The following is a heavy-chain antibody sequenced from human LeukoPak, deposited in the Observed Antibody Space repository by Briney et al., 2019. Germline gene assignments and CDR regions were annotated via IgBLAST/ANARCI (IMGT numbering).Heavy chain of an antibody. J-gene: IGHJ4*02. Sequence: GGSLRLSCAASGFTFSSYTMNWVRQAPGKGLEWVSSLSSSTTYIYYADSVKGRFTISRDNAKNSLYLQMNSLRAEDTAVYYCAKANSVAPYDYWGQGTLVTVSS. CDR3: AKANSVAPYDY. CDR1: GFTFSSYT. D-gene: IGHD6-19*01. V-gene: IGHV3-21*01. CDR2: LSSSTTYI.